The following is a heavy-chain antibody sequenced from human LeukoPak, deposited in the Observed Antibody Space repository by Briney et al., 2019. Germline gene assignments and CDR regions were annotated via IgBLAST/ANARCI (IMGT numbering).Heavy chain of an antibody. CDR3: ATPGEVAAAVYFQH. CDR2: INTNTGNP. J-gene: IGHJ1*01. Sequence: ASVKVSCKASGYTFTSYAMNWVRQAPGQGLEWMGWINTNTGNPTYAQGFTGRFVFSLDTSVSTAYLQISSLKAEDTAVYYCATPGEVAAAVYFQHWGRGTLVTVSS. CDR1: GYTFTSYA. V-gene: IGHV7-4-1*02. D-gene: IGHD6-13*01.